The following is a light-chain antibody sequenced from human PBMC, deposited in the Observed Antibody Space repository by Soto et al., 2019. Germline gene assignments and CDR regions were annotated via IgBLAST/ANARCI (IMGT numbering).Light chain of an antibody. CDR2: RND. CDR1: NSRSGSNY. J-gene: IGLJ1*01. Sequence: VLPQPPSASGTPGQRVTISCSTTNSRSGSNYVYWYQQLPGAAPKLLIYRNDQRPSGVPDRFSASKSGTSASLAISGLRSEDEADYFCAKWDDSLRVYVLGSGTKVHRP. CDR3: AKWDDSLRVYV. V-gene: IGLV1-47*01.